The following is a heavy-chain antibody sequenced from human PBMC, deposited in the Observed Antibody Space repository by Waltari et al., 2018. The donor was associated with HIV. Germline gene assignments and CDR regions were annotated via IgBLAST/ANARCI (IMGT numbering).Heavy chain of an antibody. J-gene: IGHJ3*02. D-gene: IGHD4-17*01. CDR1: GGSIRSYY. CDR3: ARLLGDYGDYVGAFDI. V-gene: IGHV4-59*08. CDR2: IYYSGST. Sequence: QVQLQESGPGLVKPSATLSLTCTVSGGSIRSYYWSWIRQPPGKGLEWIGYIYYSGSTNYNPSLKSRVTISVDTSKNQFSLKLSSVTAADTAVYYCARLLGDYGDYVGAFDIWGQGTMVTVSS.